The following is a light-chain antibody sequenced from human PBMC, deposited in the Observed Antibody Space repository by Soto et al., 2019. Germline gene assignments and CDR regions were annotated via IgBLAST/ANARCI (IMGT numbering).Light chain of an antibody. CDR1: QTISKM. V-gene: IGKV3-20*01. Sequence: EIVLTQSPSTLSVSPGDKVSLSCWANQTISKMLAWYQQKPGQAPRLLIYGASSRATGIPDRFSGSGSGTDFILTISRLEHEDFAVYYCQQYGSSHPITFGQGTRLEIK. CDR3: QQYGSSHPIT. CDR2: GAS. J-gene: IGKJ5*01.